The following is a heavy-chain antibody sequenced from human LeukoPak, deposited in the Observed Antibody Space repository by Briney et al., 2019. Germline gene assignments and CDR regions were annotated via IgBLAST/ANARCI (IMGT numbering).Heavy chain of an antibody. CDR1: GYTFTSYD. J-gene: IGHJ4*02. CDR3: ARAEVVVPAAIPDY. D-gene: IGHD2-2*01. Sequence: ASVKVSCKASGYTFTSYDINWVRQATGQGLEWMGWMNPNGGNTGYAQKFQGRVTITRNTSISTAYMELSSLRSEDTAVYYCARAEVVVPAAIPDYWGQGTLVTVSS. CDR2: MNPNGGNT. V-gene: IGHV1-8*03.